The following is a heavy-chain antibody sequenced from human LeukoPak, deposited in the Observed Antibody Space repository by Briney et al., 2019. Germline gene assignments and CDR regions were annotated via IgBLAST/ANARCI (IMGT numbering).Heavy chain of an antibody. Sequence: GGSLRLSCAASGFTFSSYAMSWVRQAPGKGLEWVANIRQDGSAKHYVDSVKGRFTISKDNPKNSLYLQMDSLRAEDTAVYYCARDLRSSGSYDLWGRGTPVTVSS. D-gene: IGHD3-10*01. J-gene: IGHJ2*01. CDR1: GFTFSSYA. V-gene: IGHV3-7*01. CDR3: ARDLRSSGSYDL. CDR2: IRQDGSAK.